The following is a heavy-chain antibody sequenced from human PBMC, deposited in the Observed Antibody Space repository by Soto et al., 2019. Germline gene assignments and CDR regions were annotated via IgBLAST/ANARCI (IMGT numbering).Heavy chain of an antibody. Sequence: QVQLQESGPGLVKPSQTLSLTCTVSGGSISSGDYYWSWIRQPPGKGLEWIGYIYYSGSTYYNPSLKSRVTLSVDTSKNQFSLKLSSVTAADTAVYYCARVIKGIQLSFAFDIWGQGTMVTVSS. V-gene: IGHV4-30-4*01. CDR3: ARVIKGIQLSFAFDI. CDR1: GGSISSGDYY. D-gene: IGHD5-18*01. CDR2: IYYSGST. J-gene: IGHJ3*02.